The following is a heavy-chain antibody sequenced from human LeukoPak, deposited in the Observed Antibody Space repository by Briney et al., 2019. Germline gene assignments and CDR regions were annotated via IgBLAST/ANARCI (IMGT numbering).Heavy chain of an antibody. CDR2: ISAYNGNT. CDR3: ARPASEAVTYSSSWVPPNWFDP. V-gene: IGHV1-18*01. CDR1: GYTFTSYG. Sequence: ASVKVSCKASGYTFTSYGISWVRQAPGQGLEWMGWISAYNGNTNYAQKLQGRVTVTTDTSTSTACMELRSLRSDDTAVYYCARPASEAVTYSSSWVPPNWFDPWGQGTLVTVSS. D-gene: IGHD6-13*01. J-gene: IGHJ5*02.